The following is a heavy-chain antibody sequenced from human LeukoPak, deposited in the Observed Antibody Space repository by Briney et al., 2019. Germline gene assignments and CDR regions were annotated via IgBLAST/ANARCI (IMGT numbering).Heavy chain of an antibody. CDR3: ARASSSWPFDAFDI. CDR2: IIPIFGTA. D-gene: IGHD6-13*01. Sequence: SVKVSCKASGGTFSSYAISWVRQAPGQGLEWMGGIIPIFGTANYARKFQGRVTITADKSTSTAYMELSSLRSEDTAVYYCARASSSWPFDAFDIWGQGTMVTVSS. J-gene: IGHJ3*02. V-gene: IGHV1-69*06. CDR1: GGTFSSYA.